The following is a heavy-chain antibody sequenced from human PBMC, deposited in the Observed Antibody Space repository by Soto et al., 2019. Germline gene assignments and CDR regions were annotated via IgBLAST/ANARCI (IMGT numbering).Heavy chain of an antibody. CDR2: ISYDGSNK. D-gene: IGHD2-2*01. Sequence: QVQLVESGGGVVQPGRSLRLSCAASGFTFSSYAMHWVRQAPGKGLEWVAVISYDGSNKYYADSVKGRFTISRDNSKNTLYLQMNSLRAEDTAVYYCASEYCSSTSCYGDYYYGMDVWGQGTTVTVSS. CDR1: GFTFSSYA. V-gene: IGHV3-30-3*01. CDR3: ASEYCSSTSCYGDYYYGMDV. J-gene: IGHJ6*02.